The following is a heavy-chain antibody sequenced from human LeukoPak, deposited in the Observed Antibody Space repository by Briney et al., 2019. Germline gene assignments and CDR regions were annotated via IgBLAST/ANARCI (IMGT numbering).Heavy chain of an antibody. CDR3: ARRPYYGDYGYFDL. CDR2: IYYSGST. V-gene: IGHV4-39*01. D-gene: IGHD4-17*01. J-gene: IGHJ2*01. CDR1: GGSISSSSYY. Sequence: SETLSLTCTVSGGSISSSSYYWGWIRQPPGKGLEWIGSIYYSGSTYYNPSLKSRVTISVDTSKNQFSLKLSAVTAADTAVYYCARRPYYGDYGYFDLWGRGTLVTVSS.